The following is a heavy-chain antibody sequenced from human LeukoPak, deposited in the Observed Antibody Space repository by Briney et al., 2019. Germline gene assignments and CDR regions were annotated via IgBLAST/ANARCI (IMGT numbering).Heavy chain of an antibody. J-gene: IGHJ4*02. CDR3: ARRGQTVPAS. Sequence: PSETLSLTCTVSGGAISSRGYYWVWIRQPPGEGLEWVGSIYDDGRTYSSSSLKSRVTISVDTSKNQFSLKLSSVTASDSAVYYCARRGQTVPASWGQGTLVTVSS. V-gene: IGHV4-39*01. CDR1: GGAISSRGYY. D-gene: IGHD2-21*02. CDR2: IYDDGRT.